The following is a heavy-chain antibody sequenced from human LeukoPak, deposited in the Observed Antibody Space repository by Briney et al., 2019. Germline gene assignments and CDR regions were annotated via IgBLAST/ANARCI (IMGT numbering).Heavy chain of an antibody. D-gene: IGHD6-13*01. CDR2: TYYRSKWYN. Sequence: SQTLSLTCAISGDSVSSNSAAWNWIRQSPSRGLEWLGRTYYRSKWYNDYAVSVKSRITINPDTSKNQFSLQLNSVTPEDTAVYYCARGDSSSFLKLYYFDYWGQGTLVTVSS. CDR3: ARGDSSSFLKLYYFDY. J-gene: IGHJ4*02. V-gene: IGHV6-1*01. CDR1: GDSVSSNSAA.